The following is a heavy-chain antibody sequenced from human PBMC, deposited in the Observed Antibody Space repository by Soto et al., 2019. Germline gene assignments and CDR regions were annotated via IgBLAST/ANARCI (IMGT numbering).Heavy chain of an antibody. J-gene: IGHJ6*03. CDR3: AKDLKYYDFLSGDLLLGYMDV. CDR1: GFTFSSYG. Sequence: QVQLVESGGGVVQPGRSLRLSCAASGFTFSSYGMHWVRQAPGKGLEWVAVISYDGSNKYYADSVKGRFTISIDNSKNTLYLQMNSLRAEDTAVYYCAKDLKYYDFLSGDLLLGYMDVGGKGSTVTVSS. V-gene: IGHV3-30*18. D-gene: IGHD3-3*01. CDR2: ISYDGSNK.